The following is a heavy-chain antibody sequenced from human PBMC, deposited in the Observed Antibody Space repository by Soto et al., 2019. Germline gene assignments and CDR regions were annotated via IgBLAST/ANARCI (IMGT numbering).Heavy chain of an antibody. CDR2: VSHSGNT. CDR1: GGSFTGHF. D-gene: IGHD7-27*01. J-gene: IGHJ4*02. CDR3: ARDKFESTGWHQFDI. V-gene: IGHV4-34*02. Sequence: QVHLEQRGAGLLKPSETLSLTCTVSGGSFTGHFWSWVRQPPGKGLEWIGEVSHSGNTKYYPSLRSRVSLSVDSSNNQISLALTTMTDADTAVYYCARDKFESTGWHQFDIWGQGTLVTISS.